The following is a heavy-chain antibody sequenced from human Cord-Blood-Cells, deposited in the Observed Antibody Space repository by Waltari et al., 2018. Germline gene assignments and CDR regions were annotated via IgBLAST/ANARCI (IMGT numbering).Heavy chain of an antibody. V-gene: IGHV4-34*01. Sequence: QVQLQQWGAGLLKPSETLSLTCAVYGGSFSGYYWSWIRQPPGKGLEWIGEINQSGSTNYNPSLKSRVTISVDTAKNQFSLKLSSVTAADTAVYYCARGPFAGATEFFDYWGQGTLVTGSS. CDR2: INQSGST. J-gene: IGHJ4*02. CDR1: GGSFSGYY. CDR3: ARGPFAGATEFFDY. D-gene: IGHD1-26*01.